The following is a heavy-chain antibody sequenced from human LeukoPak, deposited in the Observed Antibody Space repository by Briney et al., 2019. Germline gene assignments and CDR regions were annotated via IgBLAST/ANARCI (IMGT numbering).Heavy chain of an antibody. CDR3: ARPSPPGDGYNPPDH. CDR1: GFNFDNFA. Sequence: GGSLRLSCVVSGFNFDNFAMHWVRQPLGKGLEWVAVISHDGRTKYYADSMKGRITISRDNSKNTLFLQMNNLRSENTAVYFCARPSPPGDGYNPPDHWGQGTLVTVSS. V-gene: IGHV3-30*04. D-gene: IGHD5-24*01. CDR2: ISHDGRTK. J-gene: IGHJ4*02.